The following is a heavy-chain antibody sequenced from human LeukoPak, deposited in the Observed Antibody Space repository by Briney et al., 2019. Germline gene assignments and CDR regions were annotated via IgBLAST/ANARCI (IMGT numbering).Heavy chain of an antibody. Sequence: PGGSLRLSCAASGFTFNNYNMNWVRQAPGKGLEWVSYISSSSSTIYYADSVKGRFTISRDDAKISLDLQMNSLRDEDTAVYYCAREGDSSGPSVGLDYWGQGTQVTVSS. CDR3: AREGDSSGPSVGLDY. D-gene: IGHD3-22*01. CDR1: GFTFNNYN. V-gene: IGHV3-48*02. CDR2: ISSSSSTI. J-gene: IGHJ4*02.